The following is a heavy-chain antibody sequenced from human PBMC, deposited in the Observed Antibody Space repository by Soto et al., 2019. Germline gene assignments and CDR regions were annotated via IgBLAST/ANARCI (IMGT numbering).Heavy chain of an antibody. CDR2: IRSKAYGGTT. Sequence: GGSLRLSCTASGFTFGDYAMSWFHQAPGKGLEWVGFIRSKAYGGTTEYAASVKGRFTISRDDSKSIAYLQMNSLKTEDTAVYYCTIRSEGAYYYGMDVWGQGTTVTVSS. CDR3: TIRSEGAYYYGMDV. V-gene: IGHV3-49*03. CDR1: GFTFGDYA. J-gene: IGHJ6*02. D-gene: IGHD1-26*01.